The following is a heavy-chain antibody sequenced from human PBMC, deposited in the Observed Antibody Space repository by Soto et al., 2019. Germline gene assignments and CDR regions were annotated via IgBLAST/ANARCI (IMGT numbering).Heavy chain of an antibody. V-gene: IGHV3-49*04. J-gene: IGHJ5*02. Sequence: GGSLRLSCAASAFTFSSYEMNWVRQAPGKGLEWVGFIRSKPYGATTDYAASVKGRFTISRDDSKSFVYLQMNSLKTEDTATYYCCREIGYDPGLSWFDPWGQGTLVTVSS. CDR3: CREIGYDPGLSWFDP. CDR1: AFTFSSYE. CDR2: IRSKPYGATT. D-gene: IGHD5-12*01.